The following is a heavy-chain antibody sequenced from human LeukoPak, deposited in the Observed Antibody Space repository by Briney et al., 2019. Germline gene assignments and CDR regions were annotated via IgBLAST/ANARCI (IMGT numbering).Heavy chain of an antibody. Sequence: PGRSLRLSCAASGFTFSSYAMHWVRQAPGKGLEWVAVISYDGSNKYYADSVKGRFTISRDNSKNTLYLQMNSLRAEDTAVYYCARDTVTTYNNRFDPWGQGTLVTVSS. D-gene: IGHD4-17*01. CDR2: ISYDGSNK. J-gene: IGHJ5*02. CDR3: ARDTVTTYNNRFDP. V-gene: IGHV3-30-3*01. CDR1: GFTFSSYA.